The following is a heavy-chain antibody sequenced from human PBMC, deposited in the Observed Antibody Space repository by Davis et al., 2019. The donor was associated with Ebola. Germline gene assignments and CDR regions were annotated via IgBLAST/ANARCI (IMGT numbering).Heavy chain of an antibody. V-gene: IGHV1-3*01. Sequence: AASVKVSCKASGYTFTSYAMHWVRQAPGQRLEWMGWINAGNGNTKYSQKFQGRVTITRDTSASTAYMELSSLRSEDTAVYYCARDPLVVPAATYYYYYGMDVWGQGTTVTVSS. J-gene: IGHJ6*02. CDR1: GYTFTSYA. CDR2: INAGNGNT. CDR3: ARDPLVVPAATYYYYYGMDV. D-gene: IGHD2-2*01.